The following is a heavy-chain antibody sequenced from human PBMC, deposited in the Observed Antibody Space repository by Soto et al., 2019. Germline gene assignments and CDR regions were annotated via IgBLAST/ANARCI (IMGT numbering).Heavy chain of an antibody. CDR1: GYTFTAYA. Sequence: QVQLVQSGAAEKKPGASVKVSCKASGYTFTAYAMHWVRQAPGQRLEWMGWINAGNGNTKYSQKFQGRVTITRDTSASTAYMELSSLRSGDTAVYYCARAVAVPADFDYWGQGTLVTVSS. D-gene: IGHD6-19*01. CDR2: INAGNGNT. CDR3: ARAVAVPADFDY. J-gene: IGHJ4*02. V-gene: IGHV1-3*05.